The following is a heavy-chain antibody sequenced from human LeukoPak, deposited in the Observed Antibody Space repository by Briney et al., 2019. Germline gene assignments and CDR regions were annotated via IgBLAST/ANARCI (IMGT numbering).Heavy chain of an antibody. J-gene: IGHJ4*02. D-gene: IGHD2-2*01. CDR3: ASTRMFDH. CDR2: ISSNGSII. Sequence: GGSLRLSCGASGFTFSDYYMSWIRQAPGRGLEWVSYISSNGSIINYADSVKGRFTISRDNAKNSLYLQMNSLRVEDTAVYYCASTRMFDHWGQGTLVTVSS. V-gene: IGHV3-11*01. CDR1: GFTFSDYY.